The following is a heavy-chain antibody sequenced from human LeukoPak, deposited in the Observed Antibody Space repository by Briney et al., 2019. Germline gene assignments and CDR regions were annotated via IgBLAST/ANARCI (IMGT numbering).Heavy chain of an antibody. J-gene: IGHJ6*02. V-gene: IGHV4-31*03. CDR1: GGSINSGGYF. Sequence: PSQTLSLTCTVSGGSINSGGYFWSWIRQHPGKGLEWIAYIHLSGSTYYNPSLKSRLTISIDTSKNQYFLQLSSVTAADTAVYYCARDRQDTTLRSMDGWGQGTTVTVS. D-gene: IGHD1-26*01. CDR3: ARDRQDTTLRSMDG. CDR2: IHLSGST.